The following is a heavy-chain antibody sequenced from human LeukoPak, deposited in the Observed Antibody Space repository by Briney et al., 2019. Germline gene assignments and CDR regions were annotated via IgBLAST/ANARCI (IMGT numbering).Heavy chain of an antibody. CDR2: IKSKADGGTT. D-gene: IGHD4-17*01. J-gene: IGHJ4*02. CDR3: TTAPFVSYGDHVALDY. Sequence: GGSLRLSCAASGFTFSNAWMSWVRQAPGKGLEWVGHIKSKADGGTTDSAAPVKGRFTISRDDSKNTLYLQMNSLKTEDTAVYYCTTAPFVSYGDHVALDYWGQGTLVTVSS. V-gene: IGHV3-15*01. CDR1: GFTFSNAW.